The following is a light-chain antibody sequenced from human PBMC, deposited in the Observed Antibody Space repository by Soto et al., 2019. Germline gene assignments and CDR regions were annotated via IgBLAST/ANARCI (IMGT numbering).Light chain of an antibody. CDR2: DVS. V-gene: IGLV2-14*03. Sequence: QSALTQPASVSGSPGQSITISCTGTSSDVGAYNYVSWYQHHPGKAPKLMIYDVSNRPSGVSNRFSGSKSANTASLNISWLKAEDEADYYCSSYTSSSTVVFGGGTQLTVL. CDR1: SSDVGAYNY. CDR3: SSYTSSSTVV. J-gene: IGLJ2*01.